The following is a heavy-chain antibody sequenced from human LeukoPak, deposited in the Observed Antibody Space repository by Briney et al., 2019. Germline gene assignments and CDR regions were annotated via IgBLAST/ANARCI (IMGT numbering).Heavy chain of an antibody. Sequence: GGSLRLSCAASGFTFSSYSMSWVRQAPGKGLEWISYIGGTGSIIYYADSVKGRFTISRDNAKNSLYLLMDSLRDEDTSVYYCARDYQWSFDYWGQGTLVTVSS. J-gene: IGHJ4*02. V-gene: IGHV3-48*02. CDR1: GFTFSSYS. CDR2: IGGTGSII. D-gene: IGHD3-3*01. CDR3: ARDYQWSFDY.